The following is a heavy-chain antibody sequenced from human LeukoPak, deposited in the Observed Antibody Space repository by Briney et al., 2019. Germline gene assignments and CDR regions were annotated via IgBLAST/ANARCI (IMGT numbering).Heavy chain of an antibody. CDR1: GFTFSSHW. J-gene: IGHJ4*02. D-gene: IGHD6-19*01. CDR2: ISGSGGST. CDR3: AKISLGWRPSFDY. Sequence: GGSLRLSCAASGFTFSSHWMSWVRQAPGKGLEWVSAISGSGGSTYYADSVKGRFTISRDNSKNTLYLQMNSLRAEDTAVYYCAKISLGWRPSFDYWGQGTLVTVSS. V-gene: IGHV3-23*01.